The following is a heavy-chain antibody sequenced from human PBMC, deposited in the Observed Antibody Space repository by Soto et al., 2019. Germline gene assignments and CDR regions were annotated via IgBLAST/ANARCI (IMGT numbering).Heavy chain of an antibody. J-gene: IGHJ4*02. CDR2: INPSGGST. V-gene: IGHV1-46*01. CDR3: ASGYSYGYFDY. D-gene: IGHD5-18*01. CDR1: GYTFTNYY. Sequence: ASVKVSCKASGYTFTNYYIHWVRQAPGQGLEWMGIINPSGGSTSYAQKFQGRVTMTRDMSTSKVYMELNSLRAEDTAVYYCASGYSYGYFDYWGQGTLVTVSS.